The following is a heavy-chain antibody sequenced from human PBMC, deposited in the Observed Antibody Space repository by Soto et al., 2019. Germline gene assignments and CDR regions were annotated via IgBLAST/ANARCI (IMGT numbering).Heavy chain of an antibody. D-gene: IGHD6-19*01. J-gene: IGHJ4*02. CDR3: ARDLGWAVDS. CDR2: ISGGGRPI. Sequence: EVQLVESGGGSVQPGGSLRLSCAASGFTFSTFSMNWVRQAPGRGLEWLSDISGGGRPISYADSVKGRLTISRDNAKNSLYVQMDSLTDEATAVYYCARDLGWAVDSWGQGTLVTVSS. V-gene: IGHV3-48*02. CDR1: GFTFSTFS.